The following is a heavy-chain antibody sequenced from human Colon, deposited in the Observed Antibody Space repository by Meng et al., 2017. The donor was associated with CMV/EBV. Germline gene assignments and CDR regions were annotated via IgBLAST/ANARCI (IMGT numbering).Heavy chain of an antibody. J-gene: IGHJ6*02. CDR2: INPSGGST. D-gene: IGHD2-2*01. CDR1: GYTFTSYY. V-gene: IGHV1-46*01. CDR3: ARDDQQSGVFVVPAAPRDYYYYYGMDV. Sequence: ASVKVSCKASGYTFTSYYMHWVRQAPGQGLEWMGIINPSGGSTSYAQKFQGRVTMTRDTSTSTVYMELSSLRSEDTAVDYCARDDQQSGVFVVPAAPRDYYYYYGMDVWGQGTTVTVSS.